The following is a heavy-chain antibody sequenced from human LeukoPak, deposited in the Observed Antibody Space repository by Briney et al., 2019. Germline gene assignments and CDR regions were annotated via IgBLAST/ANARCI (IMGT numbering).Heavy chain of an antibody. Sequence: PSETLSLTCTVSGDSISSGGYYWSWIRQPPEKGLEWIGYIYHSGSTYYNPSLKSRVTISVDRSKNQFSLNLSSVTAADTAVYYCARDSEWELLGDAFDIWGQGTMVTVSS. CDR3: ARDSEWELLGDAFDI. CDR1: GDSISSGGYY. J-gene: IGHJ3*02. D-gene: IGHD1-26*01. V-gene: IGHV4-30-2*01. CDR2: IYHSGST.